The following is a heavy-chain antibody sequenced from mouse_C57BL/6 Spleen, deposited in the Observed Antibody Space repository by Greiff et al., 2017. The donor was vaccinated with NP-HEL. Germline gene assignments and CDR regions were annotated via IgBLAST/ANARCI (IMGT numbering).Heavy chain of an antibody. J-gene: IGHJ3*01. D-gene: IGHD4-1*01. V-gene: IGHV7-3*01. CDR3: ARYNLGRFAY. CDR2: IRNKANGYTT. CDR1: GFTFTDYY. Sequence: EVKLMESGGGLVQPGGSLSLSCAASGFTFTDYYMSWVRQPPGKALEWLGFIRNKANGYTTEYSASVKGRFTISRDTSQSILYLQMNALRAEDSATYYGARYNLGRFAYWGQGTLVTVSA.